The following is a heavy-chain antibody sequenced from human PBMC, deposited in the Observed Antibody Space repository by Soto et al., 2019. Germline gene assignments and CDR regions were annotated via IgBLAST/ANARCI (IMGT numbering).Heavy chain of an antibody. Sequence: PLRHPRSVWGGTLVNLGSRRILNAKSKGVEWVAVISYNGSNQYYADCVKGRFTISRDNSKNTLYLQMNSLRPEDTAVYHCAKSTRGWVGKCHYGMDVWAQGPTVTL. J-gene: IGHJ6*02. V-gene: IGHV3-30*18. D-gene: IGHD3-10*01. CDR3: AKSTRGWVGKCHYGMDV. CDR2: ISYNGSNQ. CDR1: GGTLVNLG.